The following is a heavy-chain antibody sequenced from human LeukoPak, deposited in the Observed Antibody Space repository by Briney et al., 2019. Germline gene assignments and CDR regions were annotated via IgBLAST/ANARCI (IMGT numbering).Heavy chain of an antibody. CDR3: ARSSCTGGSCYRGYFFDY. J-gene: IGHJ4*02. CDR2: IYPSDSDT. Sequence: GESLKISCKGSGYRFTSYWIGWVRQMPGKGLEWMGIIYPSDSDTRYSPSFQGQVTISAERSINTAYLQWSSLKASDTAMYYCARSSCTGGSCYRGYFFDYWGQGTLVTVSS. D-gene: IGHD2-15*01. V-gene: IGHV5-51*01. CDR1: GYRFTSYW.